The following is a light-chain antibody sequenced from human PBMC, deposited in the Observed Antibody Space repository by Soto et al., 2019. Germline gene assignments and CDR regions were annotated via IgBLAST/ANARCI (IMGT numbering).Light chain of an antibody. V-gene: IGLV2-11*01. J-gene: IGLJ1*01. Sequence: QSALTQPRSVSGSPGQSVTISCTGTSSDVGGYKYVSWYQQHPGKAPKLMIYDVSKRPSGVPDRFSGSKSGNAASLTISGLQAEDEAGYYCCSYSGIYPYVFGTGSVVTVL. CDR2: DVS. CDR3: CSYSGIYPYV. CDR1: SSDVGGYKY.